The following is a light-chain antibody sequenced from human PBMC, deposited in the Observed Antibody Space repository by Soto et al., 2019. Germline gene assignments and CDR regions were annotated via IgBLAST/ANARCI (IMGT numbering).Light chain of an antibody. CDR2: GAS. V-gene: IGKV3D-15*01. CDR1: QSVGSN. Sequence: EIVMTQSPATLSVSPGERATLSCRASQSVGSNLAWYQQKPGRAPRLLIYGASTRATGIPARFSGSGSVTEFTLTIRSLQSEDFAVYYCKQYNNWPITFGQGTRLEIK. CDR3: KQYNNWPIT. J-gene: IGKJ5*01.